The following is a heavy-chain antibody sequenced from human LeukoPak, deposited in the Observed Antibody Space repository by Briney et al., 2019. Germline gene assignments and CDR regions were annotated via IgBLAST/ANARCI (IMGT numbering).Heavy chain of an antibody. Sequence: ASVQVSCKASVGTFSSYAISWVRQARGQGLEWMGGIIPIFGTANYAQKFQGRVTITTDESTSTAYMELSSLRSEDTAVYYCARYHPPRAFDIWGQGTMVTVSS. J-gene: IGHJ3*02. CDR2: IIPIFGTA. CDR3: ARYHPPRAFDI. CDR1: VGTFSSYA. V-gene: IGHV1-69*05.